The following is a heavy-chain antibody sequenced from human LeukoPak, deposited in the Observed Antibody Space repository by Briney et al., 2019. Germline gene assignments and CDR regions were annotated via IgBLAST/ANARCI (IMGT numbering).Heavy chain of an antibody. CDR2: IWYDGSNK. V-gene: IGHV3-33*01. CDR3: ARVGNDFWSGYYGTFDY. Sequence: GGSLRLSCAASGFTFSSYGMPWVRQAPGKGLEWVAVIWYDGSNKYYADSVKGRFTISRDNSKNTLYLQMNSLRAEDTAVYYCARVGNDFWSGYYGTFDYWGQGTLVTVSS. CDR1: GFTFSSYG. D-gene: IGHD3-3*01. J-gene: IGHJ4*02.